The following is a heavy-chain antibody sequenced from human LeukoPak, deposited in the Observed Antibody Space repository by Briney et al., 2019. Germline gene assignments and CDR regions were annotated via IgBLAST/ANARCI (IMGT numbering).Heavy chain of an antibody. CDR2: INHSGST. CDR1: GGSSSGYY. V-gene: IGHV4-34*01. Sequence: SETLSLTCAVYGGSSSGYYWSWIRQPPGKGLEWIGEINHSGSTNYNPSLKSRVTISVDTSKNQFSLKLSSVTAADTAVYYCARSRSDNYYYYYYMDVWGKGTTVTVSS. CDR3: ARSRSDNYYYYYYMDV. J-gene: IGHJ6*03. D-gene: IGHD1-14*01.